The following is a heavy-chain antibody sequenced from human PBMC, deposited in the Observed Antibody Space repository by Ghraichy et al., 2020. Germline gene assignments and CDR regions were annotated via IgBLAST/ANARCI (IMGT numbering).Heavy chain of an antibody. CDR1: GFIFSSFW. CDR2: IKQDGSEK. CDR3: ARDIWFGELGK. Sequence: SCAASGFIFSSFWMSWVRQAPGKGLEWVANIKQDGSEKYYVDSVKGRFSISRDNAKNSLYLQMNNLRAEDTAVYYCARDIWFGELGKWGQGTLVTVSS. D-gene: IGHD3-10*01. V-gene: IGHV3-7*03. J-gene: IGHJ4*02.